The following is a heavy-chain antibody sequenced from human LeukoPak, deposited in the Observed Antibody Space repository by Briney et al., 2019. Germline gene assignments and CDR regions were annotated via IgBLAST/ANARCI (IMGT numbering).Heavy chain of an antibody. V-gene: IGHV4-4*07. CDR3: ARDFSSKNWFDT. J-gene: IGHJ5*02. CDR2: FYSSGST. Sequence: PSETLPLTCTVFGGSITTYSWSWIRQPAGRGLEWIGRFYSSGSTDYNPSLKSRVTMSVDTSKNQVSLKLSSVTAADTAIYYCARDFSSKNWFDTWGQGTLVTVSS. CDR1: GGSITTYS. D-gene: IGHD2/OR15-2a*01.